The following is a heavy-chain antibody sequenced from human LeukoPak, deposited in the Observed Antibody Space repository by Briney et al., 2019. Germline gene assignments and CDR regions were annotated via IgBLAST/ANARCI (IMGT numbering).Heavy chain of an antibody. J-gene: IGHJ4*02. D-gene: IGHD1-26*01. CDR3: ARAANSGTFRGYIDY. V-gene: IGHV3-33*01. CDR1: GFTFSSYG. CDR2: IWYDENNK. Sequence: PGGSLRLSCAASGFTFSSYGMHWVRQAPGKGLEWVAVIWYDENNKYYADSVKGRFTISRDTAKNTLSLQMNSLRDDDTAVYFCARAANSGTFRGYIDYWGQGALVTVSS.